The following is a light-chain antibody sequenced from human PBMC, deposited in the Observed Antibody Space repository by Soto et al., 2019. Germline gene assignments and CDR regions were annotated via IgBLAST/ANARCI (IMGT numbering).Light chain of an antibody. Sequence: EIVMTQSPATLSVSPGERATLSCRASQSVSNKLAWYQQKPGQAPRVLIFGASTRATGIPARFSGSGSGTEFTLTISSLQSEDFVVYYCQHYNDWPPTWTFGQGTSVEIK. CDR2: GAS. V-gene: IGKV3-15*01. CDR3: QHYNDWPPTWT. CDR1: QSVSNK. J-gene: IGKJ1*01.